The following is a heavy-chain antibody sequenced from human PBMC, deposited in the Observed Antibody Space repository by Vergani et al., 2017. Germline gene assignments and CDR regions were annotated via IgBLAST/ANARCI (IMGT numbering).Heavy chain of an antibody. CDR1: GFSFRGHG. J-gene: IGHJ5*02. D-gene: IGHD4-11*01. CDR3: AEELAYSTAGPHFDP. CDR2: ISYDGDRR. V-gene: IGHV3-30*18. Sequence: QVHLVESGGGVVQPGRSLTLSCVASGFSFRGHGMHWVRQAPGKGLEWVAMISYDGDRRDYGDFAKGRFTISRDSAKTVYMQMNSLRVEDTAMYFCAEELAYSTAGPHFDPRGQGTLVTVSS.